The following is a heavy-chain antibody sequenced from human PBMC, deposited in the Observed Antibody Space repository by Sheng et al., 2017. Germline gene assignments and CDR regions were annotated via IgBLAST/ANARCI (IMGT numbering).Heavy chain of an antibody. CDR1: GFTFSTYW. V-gene: IGHV3-74*01. CDR2: IHTDGSAT. Sequence: EVQLVETGGGLVQPGGSLRLSCAVSGFTFSTYWMSWVRQAPGKGLVCVSRIHTDGSATTYADSVKGRFTISRDNAKNTLYLQMNSLRADDTAVYYCARGRVGYGMDVWGQGTTVTVSS. CDR3: ARGRVGYGMDV. J-gene: IGHJ6*02.